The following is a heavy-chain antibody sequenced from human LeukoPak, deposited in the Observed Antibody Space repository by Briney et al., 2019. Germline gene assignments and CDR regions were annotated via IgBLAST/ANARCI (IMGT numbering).Heavy chain of an antibody. D-gene: IGHD6-13*01. V-gene: IGHV1-2*02. CDR3: ARDGIAAAGTRNWFDP. J-gene: IGHJ5*02. CDR1: GYTFTGYY. Sequence: ASVKVSCKASGYTFTGYYMHWVRQAPGQGLEWMGWINPNSGSTNYAQKFQGRVTMTRDTSISTAYMELSRLRSDDTAVYYCARDGIAAAGTRNWFDPWGQGTLVTVSS. CDR2: INPNSGST.